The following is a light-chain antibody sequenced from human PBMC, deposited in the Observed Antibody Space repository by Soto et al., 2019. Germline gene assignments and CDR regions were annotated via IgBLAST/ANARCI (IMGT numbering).Light chain of an antibody. CDR2: EVS. CDR3: CSYAGSITYV. CDR1: SSAVGSDNL. Sequence: QSALTQPASVSGSPGQSITISCTGTSSAVGSDNLVSWYQQHPGKAPKFIIYEVSQRPAGVSYRFSGSKSCNTAYLTISGLQAEDEADYYCCSYAGSITYVFGTGTKLTVL. V-gene: IGLV2-23*02. J-gene: IGLJ1*01.